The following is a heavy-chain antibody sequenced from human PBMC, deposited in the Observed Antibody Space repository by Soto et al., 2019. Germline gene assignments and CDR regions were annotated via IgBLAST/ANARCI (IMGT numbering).Heavy chain of an antibody. V-gene: IGHV4-31*03. D-gene: IGHD3-9*01. CDR3: ARVRANPLNLLRYFDEPTYYFDY. J-gene: IGHJ4*02. CDR1: GGSISSGGYY. Sequence: SETLSLTCTVSGGSISSGGYYWSWIRQHPGKGLEWIGYIYYSGSTYYNPSLKGRVTISVDTSKNQFSLKLSSVTAADTAVYYCARVRANPLNLLRYFDEPTYYFDYWGQGTLVTVSS. CDR2: IYYSGST.